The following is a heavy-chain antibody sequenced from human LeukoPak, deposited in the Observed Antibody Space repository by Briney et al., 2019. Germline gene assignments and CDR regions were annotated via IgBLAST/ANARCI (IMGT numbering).Heavy chain of an antibody. CDR2: ISSSGNT. D-gene: IGHD3-3*01. Sequence: SETLSLTCAVCGGSFSGNYWSWIRQPPGKGLEWIGGISSSGNTYYNPSLKSRITISIDTSKNHFSLKLSSVTAADTAVYYCARLGAGPTYYDFWSGYSSFYFDYWGQGTLVTVSS. CDR3: ARLGAGPTYYDFWSGYSSFYFDY. J-gene: IGHJ4*02. V-gene: IGHV4-34*01. CDR1: GGSFSGNY.